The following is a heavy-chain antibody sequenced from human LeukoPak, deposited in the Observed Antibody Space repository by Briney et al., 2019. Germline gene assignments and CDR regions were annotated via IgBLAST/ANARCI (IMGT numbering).Heavy chain of an antibody. V-gene: IGHV4-31*11. CDR2: IYYSGST. CDR1: GDSFTGYY. J-gene: IGHJ5*02. Sequence: PSETLSLTCAVYGDSFTGYYWSWIRQHPGKGLEWIGYIYYSGSTYYNPSLKSRVTISVDTSKNQFSLKLSSVTAADTAVYYCARGLFEDILTGYAGVPWFDPWGQGTLVTVSS. D-gene: IGHD3-9*01. CDR3: ARGLFEDILTGYAGVPWFDP.